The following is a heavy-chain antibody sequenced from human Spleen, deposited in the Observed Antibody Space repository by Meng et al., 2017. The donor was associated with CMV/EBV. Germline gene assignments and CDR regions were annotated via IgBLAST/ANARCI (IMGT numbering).Heavy chain of an antibody. Sequence: CKASGYTFSGYHIPWVRQATGQGLEWMGWISPHDGGTKYSQRFQGRVTMTTETSISTDYMELTRLRSDDTAIYYCARPYYGSGSFEHWGQGTLVTVSS. J-gene: IGHJ4*02. CDR1: GYTFSGYH. V-gene: IGHV1-2*02. CDR2: ISPHDGGT. D-gene: IGHD3-10*01. CDR3: ARPYYGSGSFEH.